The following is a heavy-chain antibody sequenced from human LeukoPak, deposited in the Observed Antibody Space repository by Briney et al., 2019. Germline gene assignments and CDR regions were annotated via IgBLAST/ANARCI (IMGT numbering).Heavy chain of an antibody. Sequence: ASVKVSCKVSGYTLTELSMHWVRQAPGIGLEWMGGFDPEDGETIYAQKFQGRVTMTTDTSTSTAYMELRSLRSDDTAVYYCARGGYSNGRGEFDYWGQGTLVTVSS. D-gene: IGHD4-11*01. CDR3: ARGGYSNGRGEFDY. V-gene: IGHV1-24*01. CDR1: GYTLTELS. CDR2: FDPEDGET. J-gene: IGHJ4*02.